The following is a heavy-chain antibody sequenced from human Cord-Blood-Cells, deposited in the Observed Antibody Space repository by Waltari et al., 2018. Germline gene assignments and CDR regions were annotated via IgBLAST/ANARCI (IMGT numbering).Heavy chain of an antibody. D-gene: IGHD4-17*01. Sequence: QVQLQQWGAGLLKPSETLSLTCAVYGGSFSGYYWSWIRQPPGKGLEWIGEINHGGSTNYNPSLKSRVTISVDTSKNQFSLKLSSVTAADTAVYYCARGYGGNSRPDGWTYDWFDPWGQGTLVTVSS. J-gene: IGHJ5*02. CDR1: GGSFSGYY. CDR3: ARGYGGNSRPDGWTYDWFDP. CDR2: INHGGST. V-gene: IGHV4-34*01.